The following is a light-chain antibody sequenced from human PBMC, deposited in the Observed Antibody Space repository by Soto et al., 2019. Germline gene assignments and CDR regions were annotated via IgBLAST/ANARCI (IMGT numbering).Light chain of an antibody. J-gene: IGLJ1*01. Sequence: QSALTQPPSASGTAGQGVTISCSGSSSNIGSNSVNWYQQLPGAAPKLLIYSNNQRPSGVPDRFSGSKSGTSASLAISGLQSEDEADYYCAAWDDSLNGREVFGTGTKVTVL. CDR2: SNN. CDR1: SSNIGSNS. V-gene: IGLV1-44*01. CDR3: AAWDDSLNGREV.